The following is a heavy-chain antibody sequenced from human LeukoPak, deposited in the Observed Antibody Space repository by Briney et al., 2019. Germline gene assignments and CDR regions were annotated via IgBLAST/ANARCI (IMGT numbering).Heavy chain of an antibody. CDR3: AREGRYFGYYYYYGMDV. Sequence: SQTLSLTCTVSGGSISSGDYYWSWIRQPPGKGLEWIGYIYYSGSTYYNPSLKSRVTISVDTSKNQFSLKLGSVTAADTAVYYCAREGRYFGYYYYYGMDVWGQGTTVTVSS. D-gene: IGHD3-9*01. CDR2: IYYSGST. CDR1: GGSISSGDYY. J-gene: IGHJ6*02. V-gene: IGHV4-30-4*01.